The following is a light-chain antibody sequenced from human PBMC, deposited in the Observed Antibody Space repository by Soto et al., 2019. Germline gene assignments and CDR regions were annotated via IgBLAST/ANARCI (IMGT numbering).Light chain of an antibody. V-gene: IGKV3-20*01. J-gene: IGKJ1*01. CDR2: GAS. CDR1: QSVSSSY. Sequence: EIVLTQSPGTLSLSPGERATLSCRASQSVSSSYFAWYQQRFGQAPRLLIYGASSRATGIPDRFSGSGSGTDFTLTISRLEPEDFAVYYCQQYGSSSWTFAQGTNVDIK. CDR3: QQYGSSSWT.